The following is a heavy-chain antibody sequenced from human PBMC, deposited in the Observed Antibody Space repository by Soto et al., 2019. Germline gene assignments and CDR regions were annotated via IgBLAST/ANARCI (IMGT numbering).Heavy chain of an antibody. CDR2: IYWDDDK. J-gene: IGHJ4*02. CDR1: GFSLTTSGVG. CDR3: AHRILRTVFGLVTTTAISFDF. Sequence: QITLNESGPTVVKPAETLTLTCTFSGFSLTTSGVGVGWIRQSPGKAPEWLALIYWDDDKRYSASLKSRLTITKDTSKNQVVLTLASVEPADTATYYCAHRILRTVFGLVTTTAISFDFWGQGTQVVVSS. D-gene: IGHD3-3*01. V-gene: IGHV2-5*02.